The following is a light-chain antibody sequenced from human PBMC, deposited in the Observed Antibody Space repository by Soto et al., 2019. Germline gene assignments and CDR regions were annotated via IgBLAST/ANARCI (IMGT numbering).Light chain of an antibody. CDR1: QSVSRSY. V-gene: IGKV3-20*01. CDR3: QQYGSSPLT. CDR2: VAS. J-gene: IGKJ4*01. Sequence: EIVLTQSPGTLSLSPGERATLSCRASQSVSRSYLDWYQQKTGQAPRLLIYVASSRATGIPDRFTGVGSGTDFTLTIRTLEPEDFAVYNCQQYGSSPLTFGGGTKVDI.